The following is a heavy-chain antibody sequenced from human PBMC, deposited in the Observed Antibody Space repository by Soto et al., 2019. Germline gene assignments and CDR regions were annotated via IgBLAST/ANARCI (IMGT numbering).Heavy chain of an antibody. D-gene: IGHD3-10*01. J-gene: IGHJ4*02. CDR2: ISSSSSYI. CDR3: ARGGDYYGSGPTWGSIFDY. Sequence: GGSLRLSCAASGFTFSSYSMNWVRQAPGKGLEWVSSISSSSSYIYYADSVKGRFTISRDNAKNSLYLQMNSLRAEDTAVYYCARGGDYYGSGPTWGSIFDYWGQGTLVTVSS. CDR1: GFTFSSYS. V-gene: IGHV3-21*01.